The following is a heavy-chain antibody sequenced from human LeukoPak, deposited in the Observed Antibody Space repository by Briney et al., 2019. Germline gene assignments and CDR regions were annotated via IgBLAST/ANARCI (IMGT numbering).Heavy chain of an antibody. J-gene: IGHJ5*02. V-gene: IGHV1-69*04. CDR1: GGTFSSYA. D-gene: IGHD1-7*01. CDR3: ARWSPGTTEAWFDP. CDR2: IIPILGIA. Sequence: SVKVSCKASGGTFSSYAISWVRQAPGQGLEWMGRIIPILGIANYAQKFQGRVTITADESTSTAYMELSSLRSEDTAVYYCARWSPGTTEAWFDPWGQGTLVTVSS.